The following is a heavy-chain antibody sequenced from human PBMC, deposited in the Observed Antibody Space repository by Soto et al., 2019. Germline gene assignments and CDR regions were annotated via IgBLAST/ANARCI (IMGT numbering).Heavy chain of an antibody. J-gene: IGHJ4*02. CDR3: AKGDRGYCTNGVCYRRGSFDY. Sequence: LRLSCAASGFTFSSHGMHWVRQAPGKGLEWVAVISYDGSNKYYADSVKGRFTISRDNSKNTLYLQMNSLRAEDTAVYYCAKGDRGYCTNGVCYRRGSFDYWGQGTLVTVSS. CDR1: GFTFSSHG. CDR2: ISYDGSNK. V-gene: IGHV3-30*18. D-gene: IGHD2-8*01.